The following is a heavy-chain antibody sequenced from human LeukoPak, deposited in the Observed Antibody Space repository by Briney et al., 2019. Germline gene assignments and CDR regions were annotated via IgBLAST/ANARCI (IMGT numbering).Heavy chain of an antibody. Sequence: SETLSLTCAVYGGSFSDYYWGWIRQPPGKGLEWIGSFYYLGSPSYNPSLKSRVTISVDTSKNQFSLRLNSVTAADTAVYYCARHPMKLRWSSAWYYFDYWGQGTLVTVSS. D-gene: IGHD6-19*01. CDR2: FYYLGSP. CDR1: GGSFSDYY. V-gene: IGHV4-39*01. CDR3: ARHPMKLRWSSAWYYFDY. J-gene: IGHJ4*02.